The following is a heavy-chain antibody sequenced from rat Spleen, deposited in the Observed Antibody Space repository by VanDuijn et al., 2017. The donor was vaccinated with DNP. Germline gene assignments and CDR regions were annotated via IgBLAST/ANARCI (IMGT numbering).Heavy chain of an antibody. J-gene: IGHJ2*01. Sequence: EVQLVETGGGLVQPGRSLKVSCVASGFTFRSYWMYWIRQAPGKGLEWVASIDPDGDNTYYLDSVKGRFTISRDNAENTVYLQMNSLRSEDTATYYCAKGGARYYSSYPFDYWGQGVMVTVSS. CDR2: IDPDGDNT. CDR3: AKGGARYYSSYPFDY. CDR1: GFTFRSYW. D-gene: IGHD1-2*01. V-gene: IGHV5-58*01.